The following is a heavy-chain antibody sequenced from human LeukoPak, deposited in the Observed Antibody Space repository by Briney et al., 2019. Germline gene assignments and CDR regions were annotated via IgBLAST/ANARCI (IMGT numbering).Heavy chain of an antibody. Sequence: SVKVSCKASGGTFSSYAISWVRQAPGQGLEWMGRIIPILGIANYAQKFQGRVTITADKSTSTAYMELSSLRSEDTAVYYCARVNGYYDSSGYYTPLDYWGQGTLVTVSS. D-gene: IGHD3-22*01. CDR2: IIPILGIA. J-gene: IGHJ4*02. V-gene: IGHV1-69*04. CDR3: ARVNGYYDSSGYYTPLDY. CDR1: GGTFSSYA.